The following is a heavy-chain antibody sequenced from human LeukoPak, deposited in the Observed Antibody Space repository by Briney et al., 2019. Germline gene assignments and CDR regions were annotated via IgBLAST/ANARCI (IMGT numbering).Heavy chain of an antibody. CDR1: GLTFSSSA. CDR2: INHNGNVN. V-gene: IGHV3-7*03. Sequence: GGSLRLSCGASGLTFSSSAMSWVRQAPGKGLEWVASINHNGNVNYYVDSVTGRFTISRDNAKNSLYLQMSNWIAENTAVYFCASGGGLDVWGQGATVTVSS. D-gene: IGHD3-16*01. CDR3: ASGGGLDV. J-gene: IGHJ6*02.